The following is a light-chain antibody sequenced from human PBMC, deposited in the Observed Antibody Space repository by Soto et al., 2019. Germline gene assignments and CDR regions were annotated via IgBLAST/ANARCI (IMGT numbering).Light chain of an antibody. J-gene: IGKJ1*01. CDR1: QSIRAW. Sequence: DIQMTQSPSTLSASVGDRVTITCRASQSIRAWLAWYQQKPGKAPKFLIYEASSLERGVPSRFSGSGSGTEFTLNISSLQADDFATYYCQQYYKYPWTFGQGTKVEV. CDR3: QQYYKYPWT. V-gene: IGKV1-5*03. CDR2: EAS.